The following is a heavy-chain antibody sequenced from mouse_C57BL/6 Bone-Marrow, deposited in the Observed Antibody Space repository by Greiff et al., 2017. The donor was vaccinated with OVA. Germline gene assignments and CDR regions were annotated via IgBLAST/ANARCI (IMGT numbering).Heavy chain of an antibody. CDR3: TRGDYYGSSDY. D-gene: IGHD1-1*01. CDR1: GYTFTDYE. V-gene: IGHV1-15*01. J-gene: IGHJ2*01. Sequence: QVQLQQSGAELVRPGASVTLSCKASGYTFTDYEMHWVKQTPVHGLEWIGAIDPENGGTAYNQKFKGKAILTADKSSSTAYMELRSLTSEDSSVYYCTRGDYYGSSDYWGQGTTRTVSS. CDR2: IDPENGGT.